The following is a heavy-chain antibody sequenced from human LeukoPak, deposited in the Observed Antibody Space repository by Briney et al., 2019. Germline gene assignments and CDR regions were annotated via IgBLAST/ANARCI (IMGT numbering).Heavy chain of an antibody. Sequence: GGSLRLSCAASGFTFSSYGMSWVRQAPGKGLEWVSAISGSGGSTYYADSVKGRFTISRDNAKNSLYLQMNSLRAEDTAVYYCARDRARIVVVTAIDYWGQGTLVTVSS. V-gene: IGHV3-23*01. CDR3: ARDRARIVVVTAIDY. D-gene: IGHD2-21*02. CDR1: GFTFSSYG. CDR2: ISGSGGST. J-gene: IGHJ4*02.